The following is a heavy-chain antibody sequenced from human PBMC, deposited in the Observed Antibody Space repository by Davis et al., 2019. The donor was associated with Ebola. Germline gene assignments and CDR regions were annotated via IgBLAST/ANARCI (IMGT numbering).Heavy chain of an antibody. CDR1: GGSFSGYY. D-gene: IGHD5-12*01. V-gene: IGHV4-34*01. CDR2: INHSGST. CDR3: ARPGALGTIYYHFDY. Sequence: MPSETLSLTCAVYGGSFSGYYWRWIRQLPGKGLEWIGEINHSGSTNYNPSLKSRVTISVDTSKNQFTLKLSSVTAADTAVYYCARPGALGTIYYHFDYWGQGTLVTVSP. J-gene: IGHJ4*02.